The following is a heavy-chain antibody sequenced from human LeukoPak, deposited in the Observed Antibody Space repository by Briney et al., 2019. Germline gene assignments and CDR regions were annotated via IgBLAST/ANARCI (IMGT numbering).Heavy chain of an antibody. V-gene: IGHV1-8*01. CDR1: GYTFTSYD. CDR2: MNPNSGNT. D-gene: IGHD1-26*01. J-gene: IGHJ6*02. Sequence: ASVKVSCKASGYTFTSYDINWVRQTTGQGLEWMGWMNPNSGNTGYAQKFQGRVTMTRNTSISTVYMELSSLRSEDTAVYYCARALSGSYYYYYGMDVWGQGTTVTVSS. CDR3: ARALSGSYYYYYGMDV.